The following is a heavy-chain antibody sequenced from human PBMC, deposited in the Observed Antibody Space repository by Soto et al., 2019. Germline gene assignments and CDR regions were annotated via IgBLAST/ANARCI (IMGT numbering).Heavy chain of an antibody. V-gene: IGHV4-59*01. CDR3: ARVSIMGRGTNYYGMDV. Sequence: SETLSLTCTVSGGSISSYYWNWIRQPPGKGLEWIGYIYYSGSTVYNPSLKSRVTISVDTSKNQFSLRLSSVTAADTAVYYCARVSIMGRGTNYYGMDVWGQGTTVTVSS. J-gene: IGHJ6*02. D-gene: IGHD3-10*01. CDR2: IYYSGST. CDR1: GGSISSYY.